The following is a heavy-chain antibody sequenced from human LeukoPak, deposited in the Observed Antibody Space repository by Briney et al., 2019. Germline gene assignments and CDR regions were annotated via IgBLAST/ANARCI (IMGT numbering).Heavy chain of an antibody. Sequence: PSETLSLTCTVSGDSISSYYWSWIRQPPGKGLEWIGYIYNTGSTNYNPSLESRVTISVDTSKNQFSLKLSSVTAADTAVYYCAGFQFGRGGSSYLDSWGQGTLVTVSS. CDR2: IYNTGST. J-gene: IGHJ4*02. CDR1: GDSISSYY. V-gene: IGHV4-59*01. CDR3: AGFQFGRGGSSYLDS. D-gene: IGHD6-6*01.